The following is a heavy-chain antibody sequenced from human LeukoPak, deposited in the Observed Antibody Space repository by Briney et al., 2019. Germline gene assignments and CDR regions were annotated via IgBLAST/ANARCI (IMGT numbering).Heavy chain of an antibody. V-gene: IGHV1-46*01. J-gene: IGHJ4*02. CDR3: ARLPSYYDILTGYLYYFDY. Sequence: ASVKVSCKASGYTFTSYYMHWVRQAPGQGLEWMGIINPSGGSTSYAQKFQGRVTMTRDMSTSTVYMELSSLRSEDTAVYYCARLPSYYDILTGYLYYFDYWGQGTLVTVSS. D-gene: IGHD3-9*01. CDR1: GYTFTSYY. CDR2: INPSGGST.